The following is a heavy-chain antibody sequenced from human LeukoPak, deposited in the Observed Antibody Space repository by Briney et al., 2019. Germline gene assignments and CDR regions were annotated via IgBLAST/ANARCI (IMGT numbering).Heavy chain of an antibody. D-gene: IGHD3-3*01. CDR2: IRYDINTK. CDR3: VKEASWSGYYVTYYFDY. CDR1: GFTFSHYG. J-gene: IGHJ4*02. V-gene: IGHV3-30*18. Sequence: GRSLRLSCAASGFTFSHYGVHWVRQAPGKGLEWVAFIRYDINTKSYAESVRGRFTISRDNSNNTLYLEMNSLRPEDTAVYYCVKEASWSGYYVTYYFDYWGQGTLVTVSS.